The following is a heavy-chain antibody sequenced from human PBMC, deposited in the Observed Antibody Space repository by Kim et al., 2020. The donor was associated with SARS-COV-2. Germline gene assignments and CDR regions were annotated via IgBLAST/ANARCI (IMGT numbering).Heavy chain of an antibody. CDR2: ISWDGGST. D-gene: IGHD1-26*01. J-gene: IGHJ4*02. V-gene: IGHV3-43D*03. CDR1: GFTFDDYA. Sequence: GGSLRLSCAASGFTFDDYAMHWVRQAPGKGLEWVSLISWDGGSTYYADSVKGRFTISRDNSKNSLYLQMNSLRAEDTDLYYCAKDKVGATGAYYFDYWGQGTLVTVSS. CDR3: AKDKVGATGAYYFDY.